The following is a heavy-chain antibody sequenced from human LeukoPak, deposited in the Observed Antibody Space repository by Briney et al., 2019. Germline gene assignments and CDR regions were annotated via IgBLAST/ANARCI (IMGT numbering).Heavy chain of an antibody. D-gene: IGHD3-22*01. CDR1: GFTFSSYS. Sequence: GGSLRLSCAASGFTFSSYSMNWVRQAPGKGLQWVSYIGSSSSTIYYADSVKGRFTISRDNAKNSLYLQMNSLRAEDTAVYHCARELSDYYDSSGYYYDWGQGTLVTVSS. J-gene: IGHJ4*02. CDR2: IGSSSSTI. CDR3: ARELSDYYDSSGYYYD. V-gene: IGHV3-48*01.